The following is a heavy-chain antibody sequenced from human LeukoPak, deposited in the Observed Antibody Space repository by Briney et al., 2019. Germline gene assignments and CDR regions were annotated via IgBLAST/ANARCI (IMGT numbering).Heavy chain of an antibody. J-gene: IGHJ5*02. V-gene: IGHV4-34*01. CDR2: INHSGST. CDR3: ARGLGYCSGGSCYRWFGP. CDR1: GGSFSGYY. D-gene: IGHD2-15*01. Sequence: SETLSLTCAVYGGSFSGYYWSWIRQPPGKGLEWIGEINHSGSTNYNPSLKSRVTISVDTSKNQFSLKLSSVTAADTAVYYCARGLGYCSGGSCYRWFGPWGQGTLVTVSS.